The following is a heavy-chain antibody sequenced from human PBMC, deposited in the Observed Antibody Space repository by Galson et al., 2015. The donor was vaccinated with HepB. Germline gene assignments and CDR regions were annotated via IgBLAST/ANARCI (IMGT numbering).Heavy chain of an antibody. CDR1: GFTFSDYY. D-gene: IGHD3-22*01. CDR3: ARDRAGITMKPVVN. CDR2: ISSSSSYT. Sequence: SLRLSCAASGFTFSDYYMSWIRQAPGKGLEWVSYISSSSSYTNYADSVKGRFTISRDNAKNSLYLQMNSLRAEDTAVYYCARDRAGITMKPVVNWGQGTLVTVSS. J-gene: IGHJ4*02. V-gene: IGHV3-11*06.